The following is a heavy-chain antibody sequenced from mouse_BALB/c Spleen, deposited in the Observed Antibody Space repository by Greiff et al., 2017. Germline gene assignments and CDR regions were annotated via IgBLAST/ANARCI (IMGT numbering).Heavy chain of an antibody. J-gene: IGHJ2*01. D-gene: IGHD1-1*01. Sequence: EVMLVESGGGLVKPGGSLKLSCAASGFTFSSYAMSWVRQTPEKRLEWVATISSGGSYTYYPDSVKGRFTISRDNAKNTLYLQMSSLRSEDTAMYYCARLPTIPTVYFDYWGQGTTLTVSS. CDR3: ARLPTIPTVYFDY. CDR2: ISSGGSYT. CDR1: GFTFSSYA. V-gene: IGHV5-9-1*01.